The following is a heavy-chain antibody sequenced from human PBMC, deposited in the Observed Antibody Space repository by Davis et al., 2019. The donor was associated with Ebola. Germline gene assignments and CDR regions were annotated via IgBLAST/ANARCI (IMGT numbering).Heavy chain of an antibody. CDR2: IYPGDSDT. J-gene: IGHJ4*02. CDR3: ARQEALYGSIDN. Sequence: GESLKISCKGFGYSFASYWIGWVRQLPGKGLEWMGLIYPGDSDTIYSPSFQGQVTISADKSISTAYLQWSSLKASDSAMYYCARQEALYGSIDNWGQGTLVTVSS. CDR1: GYSFASYW. V-gene: IGHV5-51*01. D-gene: IGHD6-13*01.